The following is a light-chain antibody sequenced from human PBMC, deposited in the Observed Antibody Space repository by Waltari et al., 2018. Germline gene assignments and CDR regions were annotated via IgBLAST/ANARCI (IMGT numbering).Light chain of an antibody. CDR1: QDIKND. Sequence: AIQMTQSPSSLSASVGDRVTITCRASQDIKNDLGLYQKKPDTAPKFLIHAASSLQSAVPSRFSGGGSGTNFTLTISSLQPEDFATYYCLQDYTYPLTFGGGTKVEIK. CDR3: LQDYTYPLT. CDR2: AAS. V-gene: IGKV1-6*02. J-gene: IGKJ4*01.